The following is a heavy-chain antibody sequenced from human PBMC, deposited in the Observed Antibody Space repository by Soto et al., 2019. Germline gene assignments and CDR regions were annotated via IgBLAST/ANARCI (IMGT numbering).Heavy chain of an antibody. V-gene: IGHV3-15*01. D-gene: IGHD3-3*01. CDR3: TTDTRRISVFGVPWDS. CDR2: IKSRSDGGTP. CDR1: GFTLSNAW. J-gene: IGHJ4*02. Sequence: GGSLRLSCAASGFTLSNAWMNWVRHTPGRGLEWVGHIKSRSDGGTPDYGAPVKGRFTISRDDSLNTVYLQMNSLTAEDTGVYYCTTDTRRISVFGVPWDSWGQGTLVTVSS.